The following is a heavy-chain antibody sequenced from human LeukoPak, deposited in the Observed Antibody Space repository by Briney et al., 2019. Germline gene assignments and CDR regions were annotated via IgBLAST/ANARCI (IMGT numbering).Heavy chain of an antibody. CDR3: AKDSLIAAGATWFDY. CDR2: ISGSGGST. V-gene: IGHV3-23*01. D-gene: IGHD6-13*01. Sequence: GGSLRLSCAAPGFTVSSNYMSWVRQAPGKGLEWVSAISGSGGSTYYADSVKGRFTISRDNSKNTLYLQMNSLRAEDTAVYYCAKDSLIAAGATWFDYWGQGTLVTVSS. CDR1: GFTVSSNY. J-gene: IGHJ4*02.